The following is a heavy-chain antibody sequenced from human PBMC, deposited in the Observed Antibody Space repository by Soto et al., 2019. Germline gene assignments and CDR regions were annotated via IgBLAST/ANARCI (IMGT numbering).Heavy chain of an antibody. CDR3: ASRRITMVRGVIRLNFDY. D-gene: IGHD3-10*01. CDR2: IYYSGST. J-gene: IGHJ4*02. Sequence: SETLSLTCTVSGGSISSSSYYWGWIRQPPGKGLEWIGSIYYSGSTYYNPSLKSRVTISVDTSKNQFSLKLSSVTAADTAVYYCASRRITMVRGVIRLNFDYWGQGTLVTVSS. V-gene: IGHV4-39*01. CDR1: GGSISSSSYY.